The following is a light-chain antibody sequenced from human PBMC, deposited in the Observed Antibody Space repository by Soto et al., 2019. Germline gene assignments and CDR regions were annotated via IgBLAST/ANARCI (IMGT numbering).Light chain of an antibody. Sequence: QSALTQPASVSGSPGQSITISCTGTSSDVGGYNCVSWYQQHPGKAPRLMIYDVSNRPSGVSNRFSGSKSGNTASLTISGLQAEDEADYYCSSHTSGTTLYVFGSGTKVTVL. V-gene: IGLV2-14*01. CDR1: SSDVGGYNC. J-gene: IGLJ1*01. CDR2: DVS. CDR3: SSHTSGTTLYV.